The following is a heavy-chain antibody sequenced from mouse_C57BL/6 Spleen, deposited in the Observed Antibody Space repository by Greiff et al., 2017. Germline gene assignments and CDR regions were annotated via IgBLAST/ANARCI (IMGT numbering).Heavy chain of an antibody. Sequence: QVQLQQSGAELVKPGASVKLSCKASGYTFTSYWMQWVKQRPGQGLEWIGEIDPSDSYTNYNQKFKGKATLTVDTSSSTAYMQLSSLTSEDSAVYYCARPFSYWYFDVWGTGTTVTVSS. CDR1: GYTFTSYW. J-gene: IGHJ1*03. CDR3: ARPFSYWYFDV. CDR2: IDPSDSYT. V-gene: IGHV1-50*01.